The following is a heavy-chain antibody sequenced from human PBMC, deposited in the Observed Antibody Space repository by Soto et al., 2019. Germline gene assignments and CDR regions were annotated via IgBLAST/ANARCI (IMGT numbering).Heavy chain of an antibody. Sequence: EVQLLESGGGLVQPGGSLRLSCAASGFTFSSYAMSWVRQAPGKGLEWVSAISSNGGSTYYADSVKGRFTISRDNSKNTLYLQMSSLRAEDTAVYYCVKRYCSGGSCYGDAFDIWGQGTMVTVSS. J-gene: IGHJ3*02. CDR3: VKRYCSGGSCYGDAFDI. V-gene: IGHV3-23*01. D-gene: IGHD2-15*01. CDR2: ISSNGGST. CDR1: GFTFSSYA.